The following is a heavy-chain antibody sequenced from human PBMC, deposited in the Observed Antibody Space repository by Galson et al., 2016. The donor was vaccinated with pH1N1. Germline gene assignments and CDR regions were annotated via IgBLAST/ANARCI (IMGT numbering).Heavy chain of an antibody. CDR3: AHREVMITNAFDF. CDR1: GFSLNSSGMG. V-gene: IGHV2-5*02. D-gene: IGHD3-16*01. J-gene: IGHJ3*01. Sequence: PALVKPTQTLTLTCNFSGFSLNSSGMGVGWIRQPPGKALEWLALIYWDDDKRYSPSLKTRLTINKDTSKNQVVLMMTNMDPVDTATYYCAHREVMITNAFDFWGQGTVVTVSS. CDR2: IYWDDDK.